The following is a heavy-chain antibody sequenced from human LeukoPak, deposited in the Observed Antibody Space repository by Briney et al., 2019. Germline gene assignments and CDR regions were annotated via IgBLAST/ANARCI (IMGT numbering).Heavy chain of an antibody. CDR1: GYTFTSYG. D-gene: IGHD3-22*01. J-gene: IGHJ3*02. CDR2: IGAYNGNT. V-gene: IGHV1-18*01. CDR3: AREKRRSHQKLYYYDSSGYRAFDI. Sequence: ASVKVSCKASGYTFTSYGISWVRQAPGQGLEWMGWIGAYNGNTNYAQKLQGRVTMTTDTSTSTAYMELRSLRSDDTAVYYCAREKRRSHQKLYYYDSSGYRAFDIWGQGTMVTVSS.